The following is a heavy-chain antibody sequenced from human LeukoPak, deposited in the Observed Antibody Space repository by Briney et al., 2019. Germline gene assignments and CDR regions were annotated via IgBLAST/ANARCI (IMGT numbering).Heavy chain of an antibody. CDR1: GFTFSTYA. V-gene: IGHV3-21*01. CDR2: ISSSSNYI. Sequence: PGGSLRLSCAASGFTFSTYAMNWVRQAPGEGLEWVSSISSSSNYIYYADSVKGRFTISRDNAKNSLHLQMNSLRAEDTAVYYCARSGQRRCSGGSCYPYYFDYWGQGTLVTVSS. CDR3: ARSGQRRCSGGSCYPYYFDY. D-gene: IGHD2-15*01. J-gene: IGHJ4*02.